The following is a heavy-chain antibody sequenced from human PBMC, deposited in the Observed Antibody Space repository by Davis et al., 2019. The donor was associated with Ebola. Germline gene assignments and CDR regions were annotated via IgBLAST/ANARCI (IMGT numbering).Heavy chain of an antibody. D-gene: IGHD2-8*01. CDR3: ARGTNCDH. CDR1: GFIFRSYV. J-gene: IGHJ1*01. CDR2: LGTSADT. V-gene: IGHV3-23*01. Sequence: GESRKISCAASGFIFRSYVMSWVRQAPGKGLEWVSTLGTSADTYYADSVKGRFTISRDNSKNTLYLQMNSLRAEDTAVYYCARGTNCDHWGQGTLVTVSS.